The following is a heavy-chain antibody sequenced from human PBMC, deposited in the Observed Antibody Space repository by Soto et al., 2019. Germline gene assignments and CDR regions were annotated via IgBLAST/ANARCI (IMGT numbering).Heavy chain of an antibody. J-gene: IGHJ4*02. CDR1: GYTFTSYD. Sequence: QVQLVQSGAEVKKPGASVKVSCKASGYTFTSYDINWVRQATGQGLEWMGLMNPNSGHTDYAQKFQHRVTMTRSTSRGSAYMELSRLRSEDTAVYYGARGSFGPSGLQLRWGQGALVTVSS. CDR3: ARGSFGPSGLQLR. CDR2: MNPNSGHT. D-gene: IGHD2-2*01. V-gene: IGHV1-8*01.